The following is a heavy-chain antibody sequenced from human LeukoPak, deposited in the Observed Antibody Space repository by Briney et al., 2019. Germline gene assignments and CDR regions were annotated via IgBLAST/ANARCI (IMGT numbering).Heavy chain of an antibody. D-gene: IGHD1-26*01. J-gene: IGHJ3*02. CDR1: DGSISSSSYY. Sequence: SETLSLTCTVSDGSISSSSYYWGWIRQPPGKGLEWIGRIYTSGSTNYNPSLKSRVTMSVDTSKNQFSLKLSSVTAADTAVYYCARAMGSYYGRYAFDIWGQGTMVTVSS. CDR2: IYTSGST. V-gene: IGHV4-61*05. CDR3: ARAMGSYYGRYAFDI.